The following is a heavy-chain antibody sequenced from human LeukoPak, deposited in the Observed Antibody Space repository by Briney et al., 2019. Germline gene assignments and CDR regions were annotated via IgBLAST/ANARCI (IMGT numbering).Heavy chain of an antibody. Sequence: GSVKVSCKASGYTFTGYYMHWVRQAPGQGLEWMGWINPNSGGTNYAQKFQGRVTMTRDTSISTAYMELSRLRSDDTAVYYCARDPVTTVTTQTKDYYYYYMDVWGKGTSVTVSS. CDR1: GYTFTGYY. V-gene: IGHV1-2*02. J-gene: IGHJ6*03. D-gene: IGHD4-17*01. CDR3: ARDPVTTVTTQTKDYYYYYMDV. CDR2: INPNSGGT.